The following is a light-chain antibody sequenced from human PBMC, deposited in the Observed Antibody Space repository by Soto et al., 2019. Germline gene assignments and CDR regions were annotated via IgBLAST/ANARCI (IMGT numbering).Light chain of an antibody. CDR2: DVS. Sequence: QSVLTQPRSVSGSPGQSVTISCTGTSSDVGGYSYVSWYQQHPGKAPKVMIYDVSKRLSGVPDRFSASKSGNTASLTISGLQAEDEADYYCCSHAGSYTYVFGTGTKLTVL. V-gene: IGLV2-11*01. J-gene: IGLJ1*01. CDR3: CSHAGSYTYV. CDR1: SSDVGGYSY.